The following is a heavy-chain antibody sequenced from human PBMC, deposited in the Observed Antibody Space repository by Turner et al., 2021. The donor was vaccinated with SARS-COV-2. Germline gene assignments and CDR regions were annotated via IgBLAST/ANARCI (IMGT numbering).Heavy chain of an antibody. Sequence: EVQLVESGGCLVQPGGSLRLACAVSGFSCSDNYMHWVRQTPGKGLEWVGGSRNKANSYITDYVASVKGRFTVSRDDSKNSLYLQMSRLKTEDTAVYYCLRGGDGTSALFENWGQGTPVIVSS. CDR1: GFSCSDNY. V-gene: IGHV3-72*01. J-gene: IGHJ4*02. CDR2: SRNKANSYIT. D-gene: IGHD3-22*01. CDR3: LRGGDGTSALFEN.